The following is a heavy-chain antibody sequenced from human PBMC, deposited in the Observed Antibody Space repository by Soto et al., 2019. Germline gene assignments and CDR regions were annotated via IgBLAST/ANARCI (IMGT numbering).Heavy chain of an antibody. V-gene: IGHV1-18*04. CDR2: ISGNNGTT. D-gene: IGHD2-2*01. CDR3: ARVGDIVVGGPWFDP. Sequence: VSVKVSCRASGYTFTNYGFSWVRQTTVQGLEWMGWISGNNGTTNYAQKRQGRVTMTTDTSTSTAYMELRSLRSDDTAVYYCARVGDIVVGGPWFDPWGQGTLVTVSS. CDR1: GYTFTNYG. J-gene: IGHJ5*02.